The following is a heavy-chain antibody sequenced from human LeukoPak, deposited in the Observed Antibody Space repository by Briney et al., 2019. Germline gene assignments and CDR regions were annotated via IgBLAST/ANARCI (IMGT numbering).Heavy chain of an antibody. V-gene: IGHV3-23*01. Sequence: QPGGSLRLSCAASGFTFSSYAMSWVRQAPGKGLEWVSAISGSGGSTYYADSVKGRFTISRDNSKNTLYLQMNSLRAEDTAVYYCAKGAVLLWFGESFPFDYWGQGTLVTVSS. CDR1: GFTFSSYA. CDR3: AKGAVLLWFGESFPFDY. J-gene: IGHJ4*02. CDR2: ISGSGGST. D-gene: IGHD3-10*01.